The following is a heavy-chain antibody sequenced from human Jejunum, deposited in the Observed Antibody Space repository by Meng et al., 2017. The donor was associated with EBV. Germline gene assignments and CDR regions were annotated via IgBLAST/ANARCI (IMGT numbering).Heavy chain of an antibody. V-gene: IGHV1-69-2*01. CDR1: GYIFSDYY. CDR3: ALVLRARFNYFDP. CDR2: VDPQDDET. Sequence: EGHLSQPGAGVKKPGATVKISYKVSGYIFSDYYIHWVRQAPGEGLEWMGLVDPQDDETLYAEKFQGRVTITADTSPDTAYMELSSLRSEDTAIYYCALVLRARFNYFDPWGQGTLVTVSS. D-gene: IGHD4/OR15-4a*01. J-gene: IGHJ5*02.